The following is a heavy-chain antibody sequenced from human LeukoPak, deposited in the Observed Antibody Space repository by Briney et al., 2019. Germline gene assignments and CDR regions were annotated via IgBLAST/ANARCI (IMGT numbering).Heavy chain of an antibody. CDR2: INWNGGST. J-gene: IGHJ3*02. CDR3: ASDSSEAAFDI. V-gene: IGHV3-20*01. D-gene: IGHD6-19*01. CDR1: GFTFTYTSNA. Sequence: PGGSLRLSCAASGFTFTYTSNAMSWVRQAPGKGLEWVSGINWNGGSTGYADSVKGRFTISRDNAKNSLYLQMNSLRAEDTALYHCASDSSEAAFDIWGQGTMVTVSS.